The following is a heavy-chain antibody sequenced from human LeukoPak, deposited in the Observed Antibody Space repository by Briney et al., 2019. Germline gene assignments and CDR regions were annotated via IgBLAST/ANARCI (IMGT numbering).Heavy chain of an antibody. CDR2: ISYDGSNK. D-gene: IGHD2-15*01. Sequence: GGSLRLSCVASGFTFSHNPMHWVRQAPGKGLEWVAVISYDGSNKYYADSVKGRFTISRDNSKNMLYLEMNSLSTEDTAVYYCAKVRYCSGVNCYPDDNWGQGTLVTVSS. CDR1: GFTFSHNP. J-gene: IGHJ4*02. CDR3: AKVRYCSGVNCYPDDN. V-gene: IGHV3-30*04.